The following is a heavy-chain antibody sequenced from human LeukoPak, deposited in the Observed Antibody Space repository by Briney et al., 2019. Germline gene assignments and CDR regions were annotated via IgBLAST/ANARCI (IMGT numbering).Heavy chain of an antibody. Sequence: GGSLRLSCAASGFTFSNAWMSWVRQAPGKGLEWVGRIKSKTDGGTTDYAAPVKGRFTISRDDSKNTLYLQMNSLKTEDTAVYYCTTQRYCSGGSCSDYWGQGTLVTVSS. CDR2: IKSKTDGGTT. CDR3: TTQRYCSGGSCSDY. J-gene: IGHJ4*02. D-gene: IGHD2-15*01. CDR1: GFTFSNAW. V-gene: IGHV3-15*01.